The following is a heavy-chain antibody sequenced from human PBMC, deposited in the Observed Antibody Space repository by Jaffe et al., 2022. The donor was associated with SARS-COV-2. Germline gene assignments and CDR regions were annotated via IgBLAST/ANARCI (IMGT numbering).Heavy chain of an antibody. V-gene: IGHV3-9*01. J-gene: IGHJ6*02. CDR1: GFTFDDYA. Sequence: EVQLVESGGGLVQPGRSLRLSCAASGFTFDDYAMHWVRQAPGKGLEWVSGISWNSGSIGYADSVKGRFTISRDNAKNSLYLQMNSLRAEDTALYYCAKDAQDYYDSSGYHKTDGMDVWGQGTTVTVSS. CDR3: AKDAQDYYDSSGYHKTDGMDV. CDR2: ISWNSGSI. D-gene: IGHD3-22*01.